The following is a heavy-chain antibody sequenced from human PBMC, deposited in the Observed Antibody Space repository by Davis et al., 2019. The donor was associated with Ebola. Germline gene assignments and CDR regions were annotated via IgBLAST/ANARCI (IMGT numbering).Heavy chain of an antibody. CDR1: GYSFTSYW. V-gene: IGHV5-51*01. CDR3: ARLKGYCSGGSCYSRYYYYYGMDV. D-gene: IGHD2-15*01. J-gene: IGHJ6*04. Sequence: GESLKISCKGSGYSFTSYWIGWVRQMPGKGLEWMGIIYPGDSDHRYSPSFQGQVTISADKSISTAYLQWSSLKASDTAMYYCARLKGYCSGGSCYSRYYYYYGMDVWGKGTTVTVSS. CDR2: IYPGDSDH.